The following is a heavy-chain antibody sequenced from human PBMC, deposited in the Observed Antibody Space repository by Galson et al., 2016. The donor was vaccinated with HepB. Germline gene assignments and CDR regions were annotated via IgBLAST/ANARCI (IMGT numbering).Heavy chain of an antibody. CDR1: GFTFSTYN. D-gene: IGHD6-13*01. CDR2: ISSSSTYI. Sequence: SLRLSCAASGFTFSTYNINWVRQAPGKGLEWVSSISSSSTYIYYADSVKGRFTISRDNAKNSLYLQMNSLRAEDTAVYYCAREKLAAAGLFDYWGQGTLVTVSS. J-gene: IGHJ4*02. CDR3: AREKLAAAGLFDY. V-gene: IGHV3-21*01.